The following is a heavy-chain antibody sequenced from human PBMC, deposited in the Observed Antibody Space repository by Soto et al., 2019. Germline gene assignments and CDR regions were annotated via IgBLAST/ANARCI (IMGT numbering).Heavy chain of an antibody. CDR2: IYHSGST. CDR1: GGSISSSNW. V-gene: IGHV4-4*02. D-gene: IGHD2-15*01. J-gene: IGHJ4*02. Sequence: QVQLQESGPGLVKPSGTLSLTCAVSGGSISSSNWWSWVRQPPGKGLEWIGEIYHSGSTNYNPSLQRRDTISVDKSKNQFSLKLSSVTAADTAVYYCAGGVVVAAAVCDYWGQGTLVTVCS. CDR3: AGGVVVAAAVCDY.